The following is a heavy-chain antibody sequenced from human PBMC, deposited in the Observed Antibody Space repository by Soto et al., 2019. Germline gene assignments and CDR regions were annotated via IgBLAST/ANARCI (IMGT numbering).Heavy chain of an antibody. CDR2: ISAYNGNT. D-gene: IGHD2-2*01. V-gene: IGHV1-18*01. Sequence: ASVKVSCKASGYTFTSYGISWVRQAPGQGLEWMGWISAYNGNTNYAQKLQGRVTMTTDTSTSTAYMELRSLRSDDTAVYYCATEWGLGYCSCSSCPGNAWGNGTTVIVAS. J-gene: IGHJ6*03. CDR3: ATEWGLGYCSCSSCPGNA. CDR1: GYTFTSYG.